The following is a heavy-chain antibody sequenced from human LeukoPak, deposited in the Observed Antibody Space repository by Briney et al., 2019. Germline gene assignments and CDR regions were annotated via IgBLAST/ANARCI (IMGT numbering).Heavy chain of an antibody. Sequence: SETLSLTCAVYGGSFSGYYWSWIRQPPGKGLEWIGEINHSGSTNYNPSLKSRVTISVDTSKNQFSLKLSSVTAADTAVYYCARGTGIAAASDYWGQGTLVTVSS. CDR2: INHSGST. D-gene: IGHD6-13*01. CDR1: GGSFSGYY. CDR3: ARGTGIAAASDY. J-gene: IGHJ4*02. V-gene: IGHV4-34*01.